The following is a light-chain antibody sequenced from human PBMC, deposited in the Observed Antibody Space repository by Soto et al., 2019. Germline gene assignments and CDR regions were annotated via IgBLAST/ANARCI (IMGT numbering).Light chain of an antibody. Sequence: SSELTQPPSVSVAPGKTARITCGGNNIGSKSVHWYQQKPGQAPVLVIYYDSDRPSGIPERISGSNSGNTATLTVSRVEAGDEADYYCQVWDNSSDHVVFGGGTKLTVL. CDR2: YDS. J-gene: IGLJ2*01. CDR1: NIGSKS. V-gene: IGLV3-21*04. CDR3: QVWDNSSDHVV.